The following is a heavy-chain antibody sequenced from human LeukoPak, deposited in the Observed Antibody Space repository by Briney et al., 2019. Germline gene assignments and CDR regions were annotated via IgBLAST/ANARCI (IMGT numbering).Heavy chain of an antibody. Sequence: RGSLRLSCAASGFTFSDYHMSWVRQAPGKGLEWISCINSSGSTTYYADSVKGRFTISRDNPKNSLFLQVNSLRADDTAVYYCARYYYGPDYWGQGTLVTVSS. CDR2: INSSGSTT. CDR1: GFTFSDYH. J-gene: IGHJ4*02. D-gene: IGHD2/OR15-2a*01. CDR3: ARYYYGPDY. V-gene: IGHV3-11*01.